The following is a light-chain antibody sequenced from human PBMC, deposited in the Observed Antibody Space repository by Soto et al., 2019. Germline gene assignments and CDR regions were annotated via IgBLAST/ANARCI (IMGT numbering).Light chain of an antibody. J-gene: IGKJ1*01. V-gene: IGKV1-8*01. CDR1: QGISSY. Sequence: AIRMTQSPSSLSASTGDRVTITCRASQGISSYLAWYQQKPGKAPKLLIYAASTLQSGVPSRFSGSGSGTDFTLTISGLQSEDFATYYCQQYYSYPPAFGQGTKVEIK. CDR3: QQYYSYPPA. CDR2: AAS.